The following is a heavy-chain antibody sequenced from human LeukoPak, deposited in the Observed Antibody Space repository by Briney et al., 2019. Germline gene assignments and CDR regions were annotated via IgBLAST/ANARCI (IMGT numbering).Heavy chain of an antibody. J-gene: IGHJ4*02. V-gene: IGHV3-23*01. CDR1: GFTFSNYD. Sequence: PGGSLRLSCAASGFTFSNYDMSWVRQAPGKGLEWVSAISGSGGSTYYADSVKGRFTIPRDNSKNTLYLQMNSLRAEDTAVYYCAKHGGKTYFDYWGQGTLVTVSS. CDR2: ISGSGGST. CDR3: AKHGGKTYFDY.